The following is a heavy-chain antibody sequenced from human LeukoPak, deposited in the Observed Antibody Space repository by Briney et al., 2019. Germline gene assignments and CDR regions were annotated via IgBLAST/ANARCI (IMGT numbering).Heavy chain of an antibody. J-gene: IGHJ4*02. CDR1: GFTFSSYG. CDR3: AKDGGSGGYFDY. Sequence: SGGSLRLSCAASGFTFSSYGMHWVRQAPGKGLEWVAVISYDGSNKYYADSVKGRFTISRDNSKNTLYLQMNSLRAEDTAVYYCAKDGGSGGYFDYWGQGTLVTVSS. CDR2: ISYDGSNK. D-gene: IGHD3-10*01. V-gene: IGHV3-30*18.